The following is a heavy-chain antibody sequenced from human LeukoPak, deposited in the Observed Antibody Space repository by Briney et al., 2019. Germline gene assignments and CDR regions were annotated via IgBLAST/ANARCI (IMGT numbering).Heavy chain of an antibody. CDR1: GFTFSSYS. CDR3: ARGIWFGEPHAFDI. J-gene: IGHJ3*02. V-gene: IGHV3-21*01. CDR2: ISSSSSYI. Sequence: PGGSLRLSCAASGFTFSSYSMNWVRQAPGKGLEWVSSISSSSSYIYYADSVKGRFTISRDNAKNSLYLQMNSLRAEDTAVYYCARGIWFGEPHAFDIWGQGTMVTVSS. D-gene: IGHD3-10*01.